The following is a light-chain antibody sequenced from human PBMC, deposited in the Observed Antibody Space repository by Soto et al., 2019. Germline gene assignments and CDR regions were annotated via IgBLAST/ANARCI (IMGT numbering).Light chain of an antibody. CDR3: QQSYSIPLT. CDR2: AAS. V-gene: IGKV1-39*01. CDR1: QSISSY. Sequence: DIQMTQSPSSLSASVGDRVTITCRTSQSISSYLNWYQQKPGKAPKLLIYAASNLQSVVPSRFSGSGSGTDFTLTISSLQPEDFSTYYCQQSYSIPLTFGQGTKLEIK. J-gene: IGKJ2*01.